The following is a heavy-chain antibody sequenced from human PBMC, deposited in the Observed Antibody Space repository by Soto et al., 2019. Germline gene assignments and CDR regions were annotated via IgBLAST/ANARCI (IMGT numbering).Heavy chain of an antibody. CDR3: ARVDSSSSSNWFDP. Sequence: ASVKVSCKASGYTFTMSGISWVRLAPGQGLEWMGWISGYKGDTHYSQKLQGRVTMTTDTSTRTAYMELRSLRSDDTAVYYCARVDSSSSSNWFDPWGQGTLVTVSS. CDR1: GYTFTMSG. CDR2: ISGYKGDT. D-gene: IGHD6-6*01. J-gene: IGHJ5*02. V-gene: IGHV1-18*04.